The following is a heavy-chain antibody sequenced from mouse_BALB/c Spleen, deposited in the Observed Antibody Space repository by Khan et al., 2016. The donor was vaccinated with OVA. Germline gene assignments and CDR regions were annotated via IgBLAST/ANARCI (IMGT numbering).Heavy chain of an antibody. Sequence: EVELVESGGGLVQPGGSRKLSCAASGFTFSDYGMAWVRQAPGKGPEWVAFISDLAYTFYYADTVTGRFPLFRENAKNTLYLAMSSLRSGDTAMYYCARGGGTAPFAYCGQGTLVTVSA. D-gene: IGHD1-2*01. CDR2: ISDLAYTF. J-gene: IGHJ3*01. CDR1: GFTFSDYG. V-gene: IGHV5-15*02. CDR3: ARGGGTAPFAY.